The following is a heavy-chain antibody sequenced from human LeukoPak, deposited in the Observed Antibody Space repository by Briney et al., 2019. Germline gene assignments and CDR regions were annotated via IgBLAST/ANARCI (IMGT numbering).Heavy chain of an antibody. D-gene: IGHD6-19*01. CDR3: AKATSGWSPPDY. CDR2: ISGTSGST. CDR1: GFTFSSYP. Sequence: GGSLRLSCAASGFTFSSYPKTWVRQAPGKGLEWVSGISGTSGSTYYADSVKGRFTISRDNSNNTLYLLMNSLRAADTAVYYCAKATSGWSPPDYWGQGTLVTVSS. J-gene: IGHJ4*02. V-gene: IGHV3-23*01.